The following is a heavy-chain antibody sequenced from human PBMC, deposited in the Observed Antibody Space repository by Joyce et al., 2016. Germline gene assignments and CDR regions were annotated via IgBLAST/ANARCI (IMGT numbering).Heavy chain of an antibody. CDR2: ISHDGST. CDR3: ARGCTGGSCYDF. D-gene: IGHD2-8*02. J-gene: IGHJ4*02. Sequence: QVQLQESGPRLVRPSGTLSLTCSVSGGSITTNNWWSWIRQSPGKSPDGIGDISHDGSTYYNPSLKSRVTISVDKSQNQFSLNMDSLTVADTAIYYCARGCTGGSCYDFWGQGTLVVVSS. V-gene: IGHV4-4*02. CDR1: GGSITTNNW.